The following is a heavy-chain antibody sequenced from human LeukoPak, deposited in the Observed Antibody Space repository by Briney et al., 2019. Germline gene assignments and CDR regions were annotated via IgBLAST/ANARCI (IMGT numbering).Heavy chain of an antibody. CDR1: GFTLSDYG. CDR3: ARDILPSGSRAFDI. D-gene: IGHD3-10*01. J-gene: IGHJ3*02. Sequence: GGSLRLSCAVSGFTLSDYGIHWVRQAPGKGLEWVTIISSDGSIKYADSVKGRFTVSRDSSKNTVYLQMNSLRAEDTAVYYCARDILPSGSRAFDIWGQGTMVTVSS. CDR2: ISSDGSIK. V-gene: IGHV3-33*01.